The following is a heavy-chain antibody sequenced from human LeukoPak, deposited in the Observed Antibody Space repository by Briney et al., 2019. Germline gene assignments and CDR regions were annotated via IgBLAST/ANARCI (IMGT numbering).Heavy chain of an antibody. CDR2: IYTGGGR. D-gene: IGHD2-2*01. J-gene: IGHJ5*02. Sequence: GGSLRLSCAASGFTVSSYYMNWVRQAPGKELKWVSVIYTGGGRYYADSVRGRFTISRDTSKNMVFLQMNSLRVEDTAVYYCARDSCSSTSCYDIQGNWFDPWGQGTLVTVSS. CDR1: GFTVSSYY. V-gene: IGHV3-53*01. CDR3: ARDSCSSTSCYDIQGNWFDP.